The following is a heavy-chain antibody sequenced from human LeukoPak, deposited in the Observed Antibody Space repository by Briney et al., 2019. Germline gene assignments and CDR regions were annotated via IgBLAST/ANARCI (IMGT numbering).Heavy chain of an antibody. J-gene: IGHJ4*02. CDR1: GGSISSSSYY. CDR2: IYYSGST. V-gene: IGHV4-39*01. D-gene: IGHD6-13*01. CDR3: ARIVDLSSFADY. Sequence: PSETLSLTCTVSGGSISSSSYYWGWIRQPPGKGLEWIGSIYYSGSTYYNPSLKSRVTISVDTSKNQFSLKLSSVTAADTAVHYCARIVDLSSFADYSGEGTLVSVSS.